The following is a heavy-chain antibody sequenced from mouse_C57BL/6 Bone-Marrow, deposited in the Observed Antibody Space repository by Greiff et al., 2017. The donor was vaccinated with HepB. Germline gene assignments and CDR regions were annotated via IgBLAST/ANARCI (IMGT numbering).Heavy chain of an antibody. J-gene: IGHJ2*01. D-gene: IGHD1-1*01. Sequence: VQLQQSGAELARPGASVKLSCKASGYTFTSYGISWVKQRTGQGLEWIGEIYPRSGNTYYNEKFKGKATLTADKSSSTAYMELRSLTSEDSAFYFCASPNYGSSYVDYFDYWGQGTTLTVSS. CDR3: ASPNYGSSYVDYFDY. CDR2: IYPRSGNT. CDR1: GYTFTSYG. V-gene: IGHV1-81*01.